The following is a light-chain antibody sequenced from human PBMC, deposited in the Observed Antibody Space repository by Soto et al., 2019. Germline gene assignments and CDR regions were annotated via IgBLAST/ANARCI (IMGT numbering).Light chain of an antibody. V-gene: IGKV1-5*03. CDR3: QHYNSYSEA. CDR2: KAS. CDR1: QTISSW. Sequence: DIQMTQSPSTLSSSVGDRVTITFPASQTISSWLAWYQQKPGKAPKLLIYKASTLKSGVPSRFSGSGSGTEFTLTISSLQPDDFATYYCQHYNSYSEAFGQGTKVDIK. J-gene: IGKJ1*01.